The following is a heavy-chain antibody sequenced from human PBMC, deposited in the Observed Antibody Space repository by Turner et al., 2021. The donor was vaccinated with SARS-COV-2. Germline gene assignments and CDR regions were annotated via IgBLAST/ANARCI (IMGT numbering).Heavy chain of an antibody. Sequence: QLQLQESGPGLVKPSETLSLTCTVSSGSISSSAYYWGWIRQPPGKGLEWIGSFFYSGGNYYSPSLKSRITISVDTSKNQFSLNLSSVTAADTAVYYCARQVSILGRWLAPFDSWGQGTLVTVSS. V-gene: IGHV4-39*01. CDR2: FFYSGGN. CDR1: SGSISSSAYY. CDR3: ARQVSILGRWLAPFDS. J-gene: IGHJ4*02. D-gene: IGHD6-19*01.